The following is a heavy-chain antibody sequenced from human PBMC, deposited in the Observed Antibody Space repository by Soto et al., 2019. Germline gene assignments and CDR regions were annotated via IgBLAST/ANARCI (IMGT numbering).Heavy chain of an antibody. V-gene: IGHV3-48*01. J-gene: IGHJ6*03. CDR1: GFTFSSCS. CDR2: ISSSSTI. D-gene: IGHD2-2*01. Sequence: PGGSLRLSCAASGFTFSSCSMNWVRQAPGKGLEWVSYISSSSTIYYADSVKGRFTISRDNAKNSLYLQMNSLRAEDTAVYYCARIVVPAARPRYYYYYMDVWGKGTTVTVSS. CDR3: ARIVVPAARPRYYYYYMDV.